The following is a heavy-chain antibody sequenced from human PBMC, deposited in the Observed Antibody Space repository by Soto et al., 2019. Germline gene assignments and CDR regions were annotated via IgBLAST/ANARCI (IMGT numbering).Heavy chain of an antibody. J-gene: IGHJ5*02. Sequence: QVQLQESGPGLVEPSQTLSLTCTVSGGPISGEGYYWSWIRQYSGRDLEWIGYIHTRGSTYYNPSRKSRVIISVDTSKTQFFLNLSSVTAADTAVYYCARAWTATAGWANWFDRWGQGTLVTVSS. V-gene: IGHV4-31*03. D-gene: IGHD6-13*01. CDR2: IHTRGST. CDR3: ARAWTATAGWANWFDR. CDR1: GGPISGEGYY.